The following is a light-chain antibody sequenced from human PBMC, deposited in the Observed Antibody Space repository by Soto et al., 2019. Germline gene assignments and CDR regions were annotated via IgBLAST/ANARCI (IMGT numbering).Light chain of an antibody. CDR1: SSDVGGYDY. J-gene: IGLJ1*01. V-gene: IGLV2-14*01. CDR2: EVT. CDR3: SSHTTGSTRV. Sequence: LTQPASVSGSPVQSIAISCTGTSSDVGGYDYVSWYQQQPDKAPKLMIYEVTKRPSGVSNRFSGSKSGNTASLTISGLQSEYEADDYCSSHTTGSTRVFGTGTKVTVL.